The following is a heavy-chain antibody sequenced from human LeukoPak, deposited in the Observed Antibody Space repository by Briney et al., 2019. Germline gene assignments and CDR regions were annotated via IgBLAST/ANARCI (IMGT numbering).Heavy chain of an antibody. J-gene: IGHJ5*02. D-gene: IGHD6-19*01. Sequence: KAGGSLRLSCAASGFTFSSYSMNWVRQAPGEGLEWVSSISSSNDYIYYADSVKGRFTISRDNAKNSLYLQMNSLRAEDTAVYYCVRIPNSAGFPNWFDPWGQGTLVTVSS. CDR1: GFTFSSYS. V-gene: IGHV3-21*01. CDR3: VRIPNSAGFPNWFDP. CDR2: ISSSNDYI.